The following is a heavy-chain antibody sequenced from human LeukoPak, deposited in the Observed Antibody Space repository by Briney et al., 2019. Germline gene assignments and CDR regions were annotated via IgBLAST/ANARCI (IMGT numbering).Heavy chain of an antibody. CDR3: ARGASSWIDY. V-gene: IGHV1-18*04. D-gene: IGHD6-13*01. CDR1: GYTFTSYG. Sequence: GASVKVSCKASGYTFTSYGISWVRQAPGQGPEWMGWISAYSGNTNYAQKLQGRVTMTTDTSTPTAYMDLRSLRSDDTAVYYCARGASSWIDYWGQGTLVTVSS. CDR2: ISAYSGNT. J-gene: IGHJ4*02.